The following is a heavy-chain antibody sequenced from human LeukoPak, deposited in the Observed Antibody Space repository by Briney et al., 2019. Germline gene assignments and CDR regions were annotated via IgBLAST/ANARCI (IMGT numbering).Heavy chain of an antibody. CDR2: IWYVGSNK. D-gene: IGHD1-14*01. CDR1: GFTFSDYG. J-gene: IGHJ4*02. CDR3: VRERDLNHYYIDD. V-gene: IGHV3-33*01. Sequence: GGPLRLSSAASGFTFSDYGIHWVRPAPRKGLEWVAVIWYVGSNKFYADPVQGRITISRDNSRNTLSLQMNSLCAEDTAVYYCVRERDLNHYYIDDWGQGTLVTVSS.